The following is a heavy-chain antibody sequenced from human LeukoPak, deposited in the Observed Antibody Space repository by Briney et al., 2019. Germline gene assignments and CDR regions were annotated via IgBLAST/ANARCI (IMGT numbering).Heavy chain of an antibody. CDR3: ARDNDSSGYYNPIDY. CDR2: INPNSGGT. V-gene: IGHV1-2*06. Sequence: ASVKVSCKASGYTFTGYYMHWVRQAPGQGLGWMGRINPNSGGTNYAQKFQGRVTMTRDTSISTAYMELSRLRSDDTAVYYCARDNDSSGYYNPIDYWGQGTLVTV. J-gene: IGHJ4*02. D-gene: IGHD3-22*01. CDR1: GYTFTGYY.